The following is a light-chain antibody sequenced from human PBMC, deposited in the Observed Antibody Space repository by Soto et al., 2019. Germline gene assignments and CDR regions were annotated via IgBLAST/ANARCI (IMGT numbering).Light chain of an antibody. CDR3: AVWDDSLNGPV. Sequence: QSVLTQPPSASGTPGQRVTISCSGSSSNIGSNTVNWYQQLPETAPKLLIYSNNQRPSGVPDRFSGSKSGTSASLAISGLQSEDEADYYCAVWDDSLNGPVFGGGTKVTVL. CDR1: SSNIGSNT. CDR2: SNN. V-gene: IGLV1-44*01. J-gene: IGLJ2*01.